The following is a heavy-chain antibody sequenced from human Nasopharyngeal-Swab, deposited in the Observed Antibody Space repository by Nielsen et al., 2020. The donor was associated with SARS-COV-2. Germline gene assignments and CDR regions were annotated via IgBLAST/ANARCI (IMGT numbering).Heavy chain of an antibody. CDR2: SNPKIGGT. Sequence: ASVKVSCKTSGYTFTGDYIHRVRQAPGKGLEGMGGSNPKIGGTRYPQKFQDRVTMTSDTPISTVFMELRGLTSDDTAVYYCVRGSVSFSPILSFDYWGQGTLVTVSS. CDR1: GYTFTGDY. J-gene: IGHJ4*02. D-gene: IGHD1-26*01. CDR3: VRGSVSFSPILSFDY. V-gene: IGHV1-2*02.